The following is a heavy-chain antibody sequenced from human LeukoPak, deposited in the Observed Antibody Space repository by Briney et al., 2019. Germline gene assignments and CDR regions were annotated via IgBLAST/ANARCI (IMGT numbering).Heavy chain of an antibody. Sequence: PGRSLRLSCAVSGFTFSSYGMHWVRQAPGKGLEWVAVIWYDGSNKYYADSVKGRFTISRDNSKNTLYLQMNSLRAEDTAVYYCARDAERVLDSWGQGTLGTVSS. J-gene: IGHJ4*02. CDR3: ARDAERVLDS. CDR1: GFTFSSYG. CDR2: IWYDGSNK. V-gene: IGHV3-33*01. D-gene: IGHD3-10*01.